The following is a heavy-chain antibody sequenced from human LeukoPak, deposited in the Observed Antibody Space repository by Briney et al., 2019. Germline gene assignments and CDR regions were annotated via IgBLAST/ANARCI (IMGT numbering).Heavy chain of an antibody. V-gene: IGHV4-38-2*01. Sequence: SETLSLTCAVSGDSISSPYYWAWIRQSPERGLEWIASLHHKGTTFLNPSLKSRVAISRGTSKEQFSLNLISVTAADTAVYYCARASFDTGTFCKWGQEILVTVSS. CDR1: GDSISSPYY. J-gene: IGHJ4*03. CDR2: LHHKGTT. CDR3: ARASFDTGTFCK. D-gene: IGHD1-26*01.